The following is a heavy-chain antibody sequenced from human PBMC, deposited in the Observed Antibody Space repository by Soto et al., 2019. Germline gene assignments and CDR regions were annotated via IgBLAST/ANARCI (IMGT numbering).Heavy chain of an antibody. J-gene: IGHJ5*02. V-gene: IGHV1-3*01. Sequence: QVQLVQSGAEVKKPGASVKVSCKASGYTFTTYTMHWVRQAPRQGLEWMGWINAGHGNTRYSPKFQDRLTITRDTSASTAYMELSNLKSEDTAVYFCARSNWTYEFSNGFDPWGQGTVVTVSS. CDR2: INAGHGNT. D-gene: IGHD1-7*01. CDR1: GYTFTTYT. CDR3: ARSNWTYEFSNGFDP.